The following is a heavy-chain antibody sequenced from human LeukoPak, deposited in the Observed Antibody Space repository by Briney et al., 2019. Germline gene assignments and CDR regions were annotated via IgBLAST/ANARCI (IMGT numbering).Heavy chain of an antibody. Sequence: SQTLSLTCAISGDSVSNNRAAWNWIRQSPSGGLEWLGRTHYRSRWYTDYADSVKPRITINPDSSKNHFSLQLKSVAPEDTAVYYCARDLWKPINYYYYYMDVWGEGTTVTVSS. J-gene: IGHJ6*03. CDR2: THYRSRWYT. CDR3: ARDLWKPINYYYYYMDV. D-gene: IGHD3-3*01. V-gene: IGHV6-1*01. CDR1: GDSVSNNRAA.